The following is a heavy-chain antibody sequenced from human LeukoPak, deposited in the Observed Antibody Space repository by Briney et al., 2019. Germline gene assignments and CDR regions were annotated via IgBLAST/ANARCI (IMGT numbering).Heavy chain of an antibody. D-gene: IGHD3-10*01. CDR1: GGSVSSGTYY. Sequence: PSETLSLTCTVSGGSVSSGTYYWSWIRQPPGKGLEWIGEINHSGSTNYNPSLKSRVTISVDTSKNQFSLKLSSVTAADTAVYYCARGRSGSPWYWGQGTLVTVSS. V-gene: IGHV4-39*07. J-gene: IGHJ4*02. CDR3: ARGRSGSPWY. CDR2: INHSGST.